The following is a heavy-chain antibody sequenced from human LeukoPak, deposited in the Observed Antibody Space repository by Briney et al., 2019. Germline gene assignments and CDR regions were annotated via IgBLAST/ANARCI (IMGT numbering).Heavy chain of an antibody. CDR1: GFTFSTYG. CDR3: AIDRQTYYSDSNFDY. Sequence: GGSLRLSCAASGFTFSTYGMHWVRQAPGKGLEWVAFIRYDGSDIYYADSVKGRFTMSRDNSKNTLYLQMNSLRAEDTAVYYCAIDRQTYYSDSNFDYWGQGTLATVSS. D-gene: IGHD3-22*01. V-gene: IGHV3-30*02. J-gene: IGHJ4*02. CDR2: IRYDGSDI.